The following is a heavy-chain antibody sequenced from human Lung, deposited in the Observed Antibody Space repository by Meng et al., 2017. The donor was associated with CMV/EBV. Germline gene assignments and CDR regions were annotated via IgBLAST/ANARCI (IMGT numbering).Heavy chain of an antibody. V-gene: IGHV3-11*04. Sequence: GGSLRLXCAASGFPFSNYYMSWIRLAPGKGLEWISYISGDGSDLFYGDSVRGRFTISRDNAKNSLYLQINSLRVEDTAVYYCVRDILRVGITYYFDYWGQGXLVTFSS. CDR1: GFPFSNYY. CDR2: ISGDGSDL. CDR3: VRDILRVGITYYFDY. D-gene: IGHD1-26*01. J-gene: IGHJ4*02.